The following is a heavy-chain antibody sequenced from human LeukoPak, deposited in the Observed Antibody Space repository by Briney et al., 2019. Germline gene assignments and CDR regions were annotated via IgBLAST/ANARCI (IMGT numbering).Heavy chain of an antibody. Sequence: PGGSLRLSRAVSGITLSNYGMSWVRQARGKGLEWDAGISDSGGSTNYADSVKSRFTISRDNSKNTLYLHMDTLRAEDTAVYYCAKEGYNYVTDYWGQGTLVTVSS. D-gene: IGHD5-24*01. V-gene: IGHV3-23*01. CDR2: ISDSGGST. J-gene: IGHJ4*02. CDR1: GITLSNYG. CDR3: AKEGYNYVTDY.